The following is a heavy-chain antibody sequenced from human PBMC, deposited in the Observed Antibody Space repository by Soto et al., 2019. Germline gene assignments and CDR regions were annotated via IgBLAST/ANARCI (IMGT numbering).Heavy chain of an antibody. J-gene: IGHJ4*02. Sequence: SVKVSCKASGGTFSSYAISWVRQAPGQGLEWMGGIIPIFGTANYAQKFQGRVTITADESTSTAYMELSSLRSEDTAVYYCATAPGIAVAGTVYYFDYWGQGTLVTVSS. V-gene: IGHV1-69*13. CDR1: GGTFSSYA. CDR2: IIPIFGTA. CDR3: ATAPGIAVAGTVYYFDY. D-gene: IGHD6-19*01.